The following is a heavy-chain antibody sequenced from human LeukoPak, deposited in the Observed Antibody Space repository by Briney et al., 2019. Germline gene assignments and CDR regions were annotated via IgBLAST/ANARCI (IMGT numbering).Heavy chain of an antibody. CDR2: IYPGDSDI. D-gene: IGHD6-19*01. J-gene: IGHJ4*02. CDR3: ARRDVSAWYYFDY. V-gene: IGHV5-51*01. Sequence: RGESLKISCKGSGYTFNTYWVGWVRQMPGKGLEWIGIIYPGDSDIRYSPSFRGQVTISADKSSSTAYLRWSSLKASDTAMYYCARRDVSAWYYFDYWGQGTLVTVSS. CDR1: GYTFNTYW.